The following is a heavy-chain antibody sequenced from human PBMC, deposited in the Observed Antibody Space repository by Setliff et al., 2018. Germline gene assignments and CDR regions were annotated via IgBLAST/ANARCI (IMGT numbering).Heavy chain of an antibody. Sequence: PGGSLRLSCAASGFTFSSYWMSWVRQAPGKGLEWVANIKQDGSEKYYVDSVKGRFTISRDNAKNSLYLQMNSLRAEDTAVYYCARDLGYDFWSGYDYYFDYWGQGTLV. CDR1: GFTFSSYW. J-gene: IGHJ4*02. CDR3: ARDLGYDFWSGYDYYFDY. CDR2: IKQDGSEK. V-gene: IGHV3-7*01. D-gene: IGHD3-3*01.